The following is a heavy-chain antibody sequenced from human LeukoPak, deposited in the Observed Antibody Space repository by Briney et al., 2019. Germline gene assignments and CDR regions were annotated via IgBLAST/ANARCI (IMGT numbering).Heavy chain of an antibody. CDR3: ARSRWVEEETDAFDI. V-gene: IGHV3-21*01. CDR2: ISSRSNYI. CDR1: GITFSSST. Sequence: GGSLRLSCVASGITFSSSTFNWVRQAPGKGLEWVSSISSRSNYINYAESLKGRFTISRDNAKHSLYLQMNSLRAEDTAVYYCARSRWVEEETDAFDIWGQGTMVTVSS. J-gene: IGHJ3*02. D-gene: IGHD5-24*01.